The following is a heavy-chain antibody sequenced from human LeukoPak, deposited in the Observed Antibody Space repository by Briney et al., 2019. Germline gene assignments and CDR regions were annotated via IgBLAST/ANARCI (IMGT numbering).Heavy chain of an antibody. CDR3: ARDPRKAYFDY. V-gene: IGHV3-7*01. J-gene: IGHJ4*02. CDR2: IKQDGSEK. Sequence: GGSLSLSCAASGFTFSSYWMSWVRQAPGKGLEWVANIKQDGSEKYYVDSVKGRFTISRDNAKNSLYLQMNSLRAEDTAVYYCARDPRKAYFDYWGQGTLVTVSS. CDR1: GFTFSSYW.